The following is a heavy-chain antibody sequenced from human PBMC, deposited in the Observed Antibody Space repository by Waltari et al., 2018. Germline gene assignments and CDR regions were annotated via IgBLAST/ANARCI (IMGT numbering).Heavy chain of an antibody. D-gene: IGHD3-16*02. CDR3: ARAMITFGGVIVDEYYFDY. Sequence: QVQLQESGPGLVKPSQTLSLTCTVSGGSISSGGYYWSWIRQHPGKGLEWIGYIYHSGSTYSNPSLKSRVTISVDRSKNQFSLKLSSVTAADTAVYYCARAMITFGGVIVDEYYFDYWGQGTLVTVSS. V-gene: IGHV4-31*03. CDR2: IYHSGST. CDR1: GGSISSGGYY. J-gene: IGHJ4*02.